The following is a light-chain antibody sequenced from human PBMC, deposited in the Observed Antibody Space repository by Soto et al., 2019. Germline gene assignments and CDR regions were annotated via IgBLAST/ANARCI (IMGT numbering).Light chain of an antibody. Sequence: EIVMTQSPVTLSVSPGEGVTLSCRASQSVYSNLAWYQQKPGQAPRLLIYDASARATDIPARFSGSGSGTDFTLTVSRLQSEDFAVYYCQQYNNWPLTCGGGNKVEIK. CDR3: QQYNNWPLT. CDR1: QSVYSN. CDR2: DAS. J-gene: IGKJ4*01. V-gene: IGKV3-15*01.